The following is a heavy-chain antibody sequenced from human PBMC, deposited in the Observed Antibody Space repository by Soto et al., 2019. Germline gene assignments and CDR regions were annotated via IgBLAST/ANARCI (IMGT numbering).Heavy chain of an antibody. V-gene: IGHV3-30*18. CDR3: ANEEFDP. Sequence: GGSLRLCCAASGFTFSSYGMHWVRQAPGKGLEWVAVISYDGSNKYYADSVKGRFTISRDNSKNTLYLQMNSLRAEDTAVYYCANEEFDPWGQGTLVTVSS. CDR2: ISYDGSNK. CDR1: GFTFSSYG. J-gene: IGHJ5*02.